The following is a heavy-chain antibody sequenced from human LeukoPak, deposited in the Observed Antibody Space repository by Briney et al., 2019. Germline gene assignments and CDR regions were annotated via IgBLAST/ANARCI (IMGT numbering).Heavy chain of an antibody. CDR2: NGNT. J-gene: IGHJ5*02. Sequence: NGNTNYSQKLQGRVTMTTDTSKSTGYMELRSLRSDDTAVYYCARDDIVVVPAARPNWFDPWGQGTLVTVPP. V-gene: IGHV1-18*01. D-gene: IGHD2-2*01. CDR3: ARDDIVVVPAARPNWFDP.